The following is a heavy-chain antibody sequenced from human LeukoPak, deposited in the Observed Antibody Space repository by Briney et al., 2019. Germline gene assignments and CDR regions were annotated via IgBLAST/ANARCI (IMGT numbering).Heavy chain of an antibody. CDR1: GGSISSGDYY. Sequence: SSETRSLTCTVSGGSISSGDYYWSWIRQPPGKGLEWIGYIYYSGSTYYNPSLKSRVTISVDTSKNQFSLKLSSVTAADTAVYYCARGPDTAMVHFDYWGQGTLVTVSS. D-gene: IGHD5-18*01. J-gene: IGHJ4*02. CDR3: ARGPDTAMVHFDY. V-gene: IGHV4-30-4*08. CDR2: IYYSGST.